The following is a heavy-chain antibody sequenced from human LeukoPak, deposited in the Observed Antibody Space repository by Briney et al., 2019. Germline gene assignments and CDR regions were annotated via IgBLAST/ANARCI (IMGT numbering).Heavy chain of an antibody. CDR2: ISFDGSDK. D-gene: IGHD3-22*01. V-gene: IGHV3-30*04. J-gene: IGHJ4*02. CDR3: ARDLDSSGYYYAY. CDR1: GFTFTSFA. Sequence: GGSLRLSCAASGFTFTSFAMHWVRQAPGKGLEWVAVISFDGSDKYYAEAVKGRFTISRDNSENTVYLQMNSLRAEDTAVYYCARDLDSSGYYYAYWGQGSLVTVSS.